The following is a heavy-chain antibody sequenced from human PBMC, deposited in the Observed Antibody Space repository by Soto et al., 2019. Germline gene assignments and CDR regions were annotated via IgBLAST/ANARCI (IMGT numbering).Heavy chain of an antibody. D-gene: IGHD4-17*01. V-gene: IGHV4-31*03. CDR3: ARGPSTTVVTPGRYAFDI. J-gene: IGHJ3*02. CDR2: IYYIGST. Sequence: QVQLQESGPGLVKPSQTLSLTCTVSGGSISRGGYYWSWIRQHPGKGLVWIGYIYYIGSTYYNPSLKIRVTISVDTSKNQFSRKLSSVTAADTAVYYLARGPSTTVVTPGRYAFDIWGQGTMVTVSS. CDR1: GGSISRGGYY.